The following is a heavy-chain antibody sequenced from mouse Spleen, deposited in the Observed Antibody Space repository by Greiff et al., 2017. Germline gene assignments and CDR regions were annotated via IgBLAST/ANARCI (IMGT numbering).Heavy chain of an antibody. V-gene: IGHV3-6*01. CDR3: ARYDYGGYFDV. Sequence: EVQLQQSGPGLVKPSQSLSLTCSVTGYSITSGYYWNWIRQFPGNKLEWMGYISYDGSNNYNPSLKNRISITRDTSKNQFFLKLNSVTTEDTATYYCARYDYGGYFDVWGTGTTVTVSS. D-gene: IGHD2-4*01. J-gene: IGHJ1*03. CDR1: GYSITSGYY. CDR2: ISYDGSN.